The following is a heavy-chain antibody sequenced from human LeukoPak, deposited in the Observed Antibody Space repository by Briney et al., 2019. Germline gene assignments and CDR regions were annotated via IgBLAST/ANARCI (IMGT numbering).Heavy chain of an antibody. J-gene: IGHJ4*02. CDR2: INPNSGGT. CDR3: ARGLWVCSGGSCYSY. D-gene: IGHD2-15*01. CDR1: GYTFTGYY. V-gene: IGHV1-2*02. Sequence: ASVKVSCKASGYTFTGYYMHWVRQAPGQGLEWMGWINPNSGGTNYAQKFQGRVTMTRDTSTSTAYMELSRLRSDDTAVYYCARGLWVCSGGSCYSYWGQGTLVTVSS.